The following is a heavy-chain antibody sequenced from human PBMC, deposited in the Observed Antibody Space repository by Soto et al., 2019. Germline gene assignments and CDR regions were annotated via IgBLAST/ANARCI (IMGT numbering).Heavy chain of an antibody. CDR3: ARGYATRIPVAGRQRPIKTFDY. J-gene: IGHJ4*02. Sequence: QVQLQESGPGLVKPSETLSLTCTVSGGSISNYYWSWIRQPPGKGLESIGYVYYSGSTNYNPSLKSRVTISVDTSKNQFSLTLTSVTAADTAVYYCARGYATRIPVAGRQRPIKTFDYWGQGTLVTVSS. D-gene: IGHD6-19*01. CDR2: VYYSGST. CDR1: GGSISNYY. V-gene: IGHV4-59*01.